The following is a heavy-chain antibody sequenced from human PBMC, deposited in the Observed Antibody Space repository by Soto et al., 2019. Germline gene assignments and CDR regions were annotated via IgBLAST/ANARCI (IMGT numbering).Heavy chain of an antibody. V-gene: IGHV4-4*02. CDR1: GGAVSSSNW. Sequence: SETLSLTCAVSGGAVSSSNWWSWVRQPPGKGLEWIGEIYHSGSTNYNPSLKSRVTISVDKSKNQFSLKLSSVTAADTAVYYSARDSNIVLVVAATHYYYSGMDVWGHGTTVT. CDR2: IYHSGST. D-gene: IGHD2-15*01. J-gene: IGHJ6*02. CDR3: ARDSNIVLVVAATHYYYSGMDV.